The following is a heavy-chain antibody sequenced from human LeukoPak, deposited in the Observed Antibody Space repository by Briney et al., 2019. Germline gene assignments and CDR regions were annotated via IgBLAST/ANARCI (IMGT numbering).Heavy chain of an antibody. Sequence: GGSLRLSCAASGFTFSSYSMTWVRQAPGKGLEWVSSISSSSYIYYADSVKGRFTISRDNAKNSLYLQMNSLRAEDTAVYYCARDRGKRFDYWGQGTLVTVSS. CDR3: ARDRGKRFDY. V-gene: IGHV3-21*01. CDR2: ISSSSYI. CDR1: GFTFSSYS. J-gene: IGHJ4*02. D-gene: IGHD3-10*01.